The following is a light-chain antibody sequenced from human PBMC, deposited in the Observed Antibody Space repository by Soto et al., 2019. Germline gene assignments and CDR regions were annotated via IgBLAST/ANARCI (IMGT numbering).Light chain of an antibody. CDR3: CSYTSSTTPL. CDR2: EVS. V-gene: IGLV2-8*01. Sequence: QSVLTQPPSASGSPGQSVTISCTGTSSDIGAYDYVSWYQQHPGKAPKLMIYEVSQRPSGVPDRFSGSKSGNTASLTVSGLQLEDEADYYCCSYTSSTTPLFGGGTKLTVL. J-gene: IGLJ2*01. CDR1: SSDIGAYDY.